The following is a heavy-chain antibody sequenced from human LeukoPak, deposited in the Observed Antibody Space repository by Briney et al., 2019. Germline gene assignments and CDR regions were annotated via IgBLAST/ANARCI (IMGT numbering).Heavy chain of an antibody. CDR3: AISPTHGSGSYYKGNYFDY. Sequence: QSGGSLRLSCAASGFTFSSYAMSWVRQAPGKGLEWVSAISGSGGSTYYADSVKGRFTISGDNSKNTLYLQMNSLRAEDTAVYYCAISPTHGSGSYYKGNYFDYWGQGTLVTVSS. CDR1: GFTFSSYA. J-gene: IGHJ4*02. CDR2: ISGSGGST. V-gene: IGHV3-23*01. D-gene: IGHD3-10*01.